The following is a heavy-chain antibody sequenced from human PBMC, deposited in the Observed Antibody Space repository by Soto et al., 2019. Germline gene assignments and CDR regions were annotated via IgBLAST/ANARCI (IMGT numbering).Heavy chain of an antibody. V-gene: IGHV3-21*01. CDR3: VRAEERAYYYGSGAWAYYGMDV. CDR2: ISSSSSYI. J-gene: IGHJ6*02. Sequence: EVQLVESGGGLVKPGGSLRLSCAASGFTFSSYSMNWVRQAPGKGLEWVSSISSSSSYIYYADSVKGRFTISRDNAKKPVYLQMNSLRAEDTAVYYCVRAEERAYYYGSGAWAYYGMDVWGQGTTVTVSS. D-gene: IGHD3-10*01. CDR1: GFTFSSYS.